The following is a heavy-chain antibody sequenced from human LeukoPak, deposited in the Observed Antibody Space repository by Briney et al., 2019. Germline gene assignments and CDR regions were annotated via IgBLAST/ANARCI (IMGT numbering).Heavy chain of an antibody. CDR2: INPSGGST. J-gene: IGHJ4*02. V-gene: IGHV1-46*01. CDR1: GYTFTSYY. D-gene: IGHD6-19*01. CDR3: ARRSQAGGTGIGY. Sequence: GAPVKVSCKASGYTFTSYYMHWVRQAPGQGLEWMGIINPSGGSTSYAQKFQGRVTMTRNTSISTAYMELSSLRSEDTAVYYCARRSQAGGTGIGYWGQGTLVTVSS.